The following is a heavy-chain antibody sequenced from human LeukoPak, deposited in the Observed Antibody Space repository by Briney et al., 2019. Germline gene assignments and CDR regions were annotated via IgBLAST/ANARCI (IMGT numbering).Heavy chain of an antibody. Sequence: PGGSLRLSCVASGFTFSDYYMSWIRQAPGKGLDWVSYISTHGNTIYYADSVKGRFTISRDNAKNSLYLQMNSLRAEDTAVYYCARSRVHYSNSPYGYWGQGTLVTVSS. CDR1: GFTFSDYY. V-gene: IGHV3-11*04. CDR2: ISTHGNTI. D-gene: IGHD4-11*01. J-gene: IGHJ4*02. CDR3: ARSRVHYSNSPYGY.